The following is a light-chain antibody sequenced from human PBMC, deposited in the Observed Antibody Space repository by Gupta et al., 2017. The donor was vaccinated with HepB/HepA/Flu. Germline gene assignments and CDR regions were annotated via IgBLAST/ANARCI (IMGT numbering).Light chain of an antibody. J-gene: IGKJ1*01. CDR2: VTS. V-gene: IGKV1-39*01. CDR3: QRTDSSFST. Sequence: DIQMTQSPSSLSASVGDRVTITCRASQTIANYLNWYQQKPGKAPEVLIYVTSRLKSGVPSRFSGSGSETDFTLTISRLQPEDSATYYCQRTDSSFSTFGQGTRVEIK. CDR1: QTIANY.